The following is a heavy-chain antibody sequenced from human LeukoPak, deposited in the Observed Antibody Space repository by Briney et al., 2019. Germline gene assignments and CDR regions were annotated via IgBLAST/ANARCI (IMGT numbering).Heavy chain of an antibody. CDR2: VFYNGRT. J-gene: IGHJ4*02. Sequence: PSETLSLTCTVSGGSISSNYWSWIRQPAGRKLEWIGRVFYNGRTDYNPSLSSRITMSVDTSKNQVSLQLTSATAADTAVSYCVSDKSGGGDWHLPNFWGQGTLVTVSS. D-gene: IGHD2-21*02. CDR1: GGSISSNY. V-gene: IGHV4-4*07. CDR3: VSDKSGGGDWHLPNF.